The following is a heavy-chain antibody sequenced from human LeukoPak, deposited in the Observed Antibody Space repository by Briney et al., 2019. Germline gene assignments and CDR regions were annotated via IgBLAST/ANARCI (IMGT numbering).Heavy chain of an antibody. CDR2: IYPGDSDT. D-gene: IGHD2-15*01. CDR3: ARHGYCSGGICYSEYFQH. Sequence: GESLKISCKGSGYSFTSYWIGWVRQMSGKGLEWMGIIYPGDSDTRYSPSFQGQVTISADKSISTAYLQWSSLKASDTAMYYCARHGYCSGGICYSEYFQHWGQGTLVTVSS. V-gene: IGHV5-51*01. J-gene: IGHJ1*01. CDR1: GYSFTSYW.